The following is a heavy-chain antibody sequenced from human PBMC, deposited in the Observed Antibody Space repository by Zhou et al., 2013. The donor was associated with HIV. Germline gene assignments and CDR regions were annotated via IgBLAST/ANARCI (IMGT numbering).Heavy chain of an antibody. CDR3: AREAYCGGDCYSGFQH. Sequence: VQLVQSGAEVKKPGSSVKVSCKASGGTFSSYAISWVRQAPGQGLEWMGRIIPILGIANYAQKFQGRVTITADKSTGTAYMELSSLRSEDTAVYYCAREAYCGGDCYSGFQHWGQGTLVTVSS. D-gene: IGHD2-21*01. CDR1: GGTFSSYA. V-gene: IGHV1-69*04. CDR2: IIPILGIA. J-gene: IGHJ1*01.